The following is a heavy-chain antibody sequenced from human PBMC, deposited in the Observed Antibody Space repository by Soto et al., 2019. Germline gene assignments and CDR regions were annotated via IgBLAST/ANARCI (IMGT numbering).Heavy chain of an antibody. CDR1: GGSVSSGNYL. V-gene: IGHV4-39*01. CDR3: ARRPVVNWNQVYAFVF. Sequence: QLQLQESGPGLVKPAETLSLKCAVSGGSVSSGNYLWGWIRQPPGQGQERIGNIYYNGDTSYRPSLKSRGAMSVYTAESQYSLRLNSVCAADPAVYCCARRPVVNWNQVYAFVFWGQWTLVTVSS. CDR2: IYYNGDT. D-gene: IGHD1-1*01. J-gene: IGHJ3*01.